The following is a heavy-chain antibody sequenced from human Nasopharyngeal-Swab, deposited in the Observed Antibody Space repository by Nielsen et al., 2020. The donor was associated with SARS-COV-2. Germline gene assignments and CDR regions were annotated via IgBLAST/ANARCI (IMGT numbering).Heavy chain of an antibody. D-gene: IGHD2-2*02. Sequence: SATLSLTCTVSGGSISSGSYYWSWIRQPAGKGLEWIGRIYTSGSTNYNPSLKSRVTISVDTSKNQFSLKLSSVTAADTAVYYCARDSSRYCSSTSCYNDAFDIWGQGTMVTVSS. CDR2: IYTSGST. CDR1: GGSISSGSYY. J-gene: IGHJ3*02. CDR3: ARDSSRYCSSTSCYNDAFDI. V-gene: IGHV4-61*02.